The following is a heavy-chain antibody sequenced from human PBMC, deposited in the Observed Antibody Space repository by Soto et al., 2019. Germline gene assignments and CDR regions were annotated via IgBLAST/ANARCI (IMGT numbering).Heavy chain of an antibody. V-gene: IGHV4-61*01. J-gene: IGHJ5*02. CDR3: AREIVGVTNWFDP. CDR1: GGSVSSGRYY. Sequence: SETLSLTCTVSGGSVSSGRYYWSWIRQPPGKGLEWIGYIYYSGSTNYNPSLKSRVTISVDTSKNQFSLKLSSVAAADTAVYYCAREIVGVTNWFDPWGQGTLVTVSS. CDR2: IYYSGST. D-gene: IGHD1-26*01.